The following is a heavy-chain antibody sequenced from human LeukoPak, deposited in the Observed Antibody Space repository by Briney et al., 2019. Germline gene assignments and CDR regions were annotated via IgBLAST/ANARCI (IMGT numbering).Heavy chain of an antibody. CDR3: ARDDYGGALDI. V-gene: IGHV1-2*02. Sequence: AASVKVSCKASGYTFAGYYVHWVRQAPGQGLGWMGWMNSNSGGTNYAQKFQGRVTMTRDTSISTAYMEVSRLRSDDMAVYYCARDDYGGALDIWGQGTMVTVSS. J-gene: IGHJ3*02. CDR2: MNSNSGGT. CDR1: GYTFAGYY. D-gene: IGHD4-23*01.